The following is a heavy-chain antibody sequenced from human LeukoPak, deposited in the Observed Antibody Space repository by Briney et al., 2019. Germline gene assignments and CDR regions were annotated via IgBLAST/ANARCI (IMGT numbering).Heavy chain of an antibody. CDR2: ISSSSSYI. V-gene: IGHV3-21*01. CDR3: ARGGHNYYDSSGYQYYFDY. D-gene: IGHD3-22*01. CDR1: GFTFSSYS. Sequence: PGGSLRLSCAASGFTFSSYSMNWVRQAPGKGLEWVPSISSSSSYIYYTDSVKGRFTISRDNAKNSLFLQMNSLRAEDAAVYYCARGGHNYYDSSGYQYYFDYWGQGTLVTVSS. J-gene: IGHJ4*02.